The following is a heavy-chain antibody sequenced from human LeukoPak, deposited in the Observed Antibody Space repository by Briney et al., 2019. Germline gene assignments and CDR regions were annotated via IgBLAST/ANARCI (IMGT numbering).Heavy chain of an antibody. CDR2: IYYSGST. J-gene: IGHJ3*02. CDR3: ARGLVVTTDDAFDI. D-gene: IGHD2-21*02. V-gene: IGHV4-31*03. CDR1: GGSISSGGYY. Sequence: SETLSLTCTVSGGSISSGGYYWSWIRQHPGKGLEWIGYIYYSGSTYYNPSLKSRVTISVDTSKNQFSLKLSSVTAADTAVYYCARGLVVTTDDAFDIWGQGTMVTVSS.